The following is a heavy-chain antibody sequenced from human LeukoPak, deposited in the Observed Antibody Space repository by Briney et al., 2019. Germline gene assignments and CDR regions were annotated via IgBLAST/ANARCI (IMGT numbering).Heavy chain of an antibody. D-gene: IGHD2-15*01. CDR1: GFSLSTSGVG. V-gene: IGHV2-5*02. CDR2: IYWDDDK. CDR3: AHRDIKDSSGHYYFDY. J-gene: IGHJ4*02. Sequence: SGPTLVKPTQTLTLTCTFSGFSLSTSGVGVGWIRQPPGKALEWLALIYWDDDKRYTPSLRSRLTITKDTSKNQVVLILTNMDPVDTATYYCAHRDIKDSSGHYYFDYWGQGTLVTVSS.